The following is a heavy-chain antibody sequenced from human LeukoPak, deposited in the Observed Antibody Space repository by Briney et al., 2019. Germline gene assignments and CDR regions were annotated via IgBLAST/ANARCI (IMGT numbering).Heavy chain of an antibody. D-gene: IGHD1-1*01. CDR3: ARRPVAGTGYFDY. J-gene: IGHJ4*02. V-gene: IGHV4-59*01. Sequence: PSETLSLTCTVSGGSISSYYWSWIRQPPGKGLEGIGYIYYSGSTNYNPSLKSRVTISVDTSKNQFSLKLSSVTAADTAVYYCARRPVAGTGYFDYWGQGTLVTVSS. CDR1: GGSISSYY. CDR2: IYYSGST.